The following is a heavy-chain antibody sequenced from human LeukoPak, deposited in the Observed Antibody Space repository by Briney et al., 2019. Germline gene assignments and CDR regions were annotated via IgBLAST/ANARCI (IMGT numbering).Heavy chain of an antibody. CDR3: ARRPWVYYFDY. CDR1: GYSISSGYF. V-gene: IGHV4-38-2*02. J-gene: IGHJ4*02. Sequence: SETLSLTCTVSGYSISSGYFWGWIRQPPGKGLEWIGSFYHSGITYYNPSLKSRVTISVEMSKNQFSLKLSSVTAADTAVYYCARRPWVYYFDYWGQGTLVTVSS. D-gene: IGHD2-8*01. CDR2: FYHSGIT.